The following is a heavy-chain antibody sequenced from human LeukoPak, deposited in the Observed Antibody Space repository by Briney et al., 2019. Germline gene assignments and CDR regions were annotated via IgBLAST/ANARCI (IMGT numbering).Heavy chain of an antibody. J-gene: IGHJ4*02. V-gene: IGHV1-3*01. CDR2: INAGNGNT. CDR3: ARGGGSGSGYSSGWYYDY. D-gene: IGHD6-19*01. CDR1: GYTFTSYA. Sequence: GASVKVSCKASGYTFTSYAMHWVRQAPGQRLEWMGWINAGNGNTKYSQKFQGRVTITRGTSASTAYMELSSLRSEDTAVYYCARGGGSGSGYSSGWYYDYWDQGTLVTVSS.